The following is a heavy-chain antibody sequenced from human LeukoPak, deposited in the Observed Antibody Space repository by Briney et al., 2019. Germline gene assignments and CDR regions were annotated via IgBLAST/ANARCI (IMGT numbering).Heavy chain of an antibody. CDR1: GFTFSSYG. J-gene: IGHJ5*02. CDR2: IDRSGGST. CDR3: AKGTERWLPQCSVDP. Sequence: GGSLRLSCVASGFTFSSYGMSWVRQTPGKGLEWVSAIDRSGGSTNYADSVKGRFTLSRDNSKNTLYLQMNSLRAEDTAVYYCAKGTERWLPQCSVDPWGQGTLVTVSS. D-gene: IGHD5-24*01. V-gene: IGHV3-23*01.